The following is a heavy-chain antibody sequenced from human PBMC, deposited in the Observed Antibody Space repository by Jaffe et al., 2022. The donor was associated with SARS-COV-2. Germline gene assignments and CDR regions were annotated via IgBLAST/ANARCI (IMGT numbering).Heavy chain of an antibody. CDR1: GGSISSGSYY. CDR2: IYTSGST. Sequence: QVQLQESGPGLVKPSQTLSLTCTVSGGSISSGSYYWSWIRQPAGKGLEWIGRIYTSGSTNYNPSLKSRVTISVDTSKNQFSLKLSSVTAADTAVYYCAREAFGELGYGMDVWGQGTTVTVSS. D-gene: IGHD3-10*01. J-gene: IGHJ6*02. CDR3: AREAFGELGYGMDV. V-gene: IGHV4-61*02.